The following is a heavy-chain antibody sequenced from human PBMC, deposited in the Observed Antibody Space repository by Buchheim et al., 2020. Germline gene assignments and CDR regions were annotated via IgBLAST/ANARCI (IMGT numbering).Heavy chain of an antibody. D-gene: IGHD1-1*01. CDR3: ASLKGRTGTGYGMDV. V-gene: IGHV3-48*03. CDR1: GFTFSSFD. Sequence: EVQLVESGGGLVLPGGSLRLSCAVAGFTFSSFDMHWVRQAPGKGLEWVSYISSSGSTKYYADSVKGRFTISRDHAANSMYLQMNSLRVEDTAAYYCASLKGRTGTGYGMDVWGQGTT. CDR2: ISSSGSTK. J-gene: IGHJ6*02.